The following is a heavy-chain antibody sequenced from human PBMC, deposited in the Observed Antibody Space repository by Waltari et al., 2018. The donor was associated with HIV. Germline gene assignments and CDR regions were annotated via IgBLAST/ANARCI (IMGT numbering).Heavy chain of an antibody. CDR3: AREGCSGGSCYRYYYYYYGLDV. CDR2: IDTTGTT. Sequence: QVQLQESGPGLVKPSQTLSLTCTVSGGSISRGTYYWTWIRQPAGKGLEWIGRIDTTGTTNYNPSLKSRVTISVDTSNNQFSLKLTSVTVADTALYYCAREGCSGGSCYRYYYYYYGLDVWGQGTTVTVSS. V-gene: IGHV4-61*02. D-gene: IGHD2-15*01. CDR1: GGSISRGTYY. J-gene: IGHJ6*02.